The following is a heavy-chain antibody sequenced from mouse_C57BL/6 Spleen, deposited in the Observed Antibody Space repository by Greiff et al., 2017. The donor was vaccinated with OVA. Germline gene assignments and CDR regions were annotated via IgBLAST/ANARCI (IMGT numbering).Heavy chain of an antibody. D-gene: IGHD2-2*01. V-gene: IGHV1-54*01. CDR3: ARRGYYDAMGY. J-gene: IGHJ4*01. CDR2: INPGSGGT. CDR1: GYAFTNYL. Sequence: VQLQQSGAELVRPGTSVKVSCKASGYAFTNYLIEWVKQRPGQGLEWIGVINPGSGGTNYNEKFKGKATLTADKSSSTAYMQLSSLTSEDSAVYFCARRGYYDAMGYRGQGNSVTGSS.